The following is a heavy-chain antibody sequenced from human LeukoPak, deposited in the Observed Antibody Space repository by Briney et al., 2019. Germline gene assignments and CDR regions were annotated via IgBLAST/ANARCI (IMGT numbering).Heavy chain of an antibody. D-gene: IGHD3-10*01. CDR1: GFTFNTYA. J-gene: IGHJ3*01. Sequence: GGSLRLSCAASGFTFNTYAMNWVRQAPGKGLEWVSALSGRGGNTYYADAVKGRFTIARDNSKYPVYLQINSLRAEDTAVYYCAKAGYYGSGSGVFAFDVWGQGTLVTVSS. V-gene: IGHV3-23*01. CDR2: LSGRGGNT. CDR3: AKAGYYGSGSGVFAFDV.